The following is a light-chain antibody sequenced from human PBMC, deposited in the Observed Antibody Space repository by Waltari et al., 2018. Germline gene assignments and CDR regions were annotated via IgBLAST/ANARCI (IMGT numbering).Light chain of an antibody. J-gene: IGKJ4*01. CDR3: LHLNNFPLS. Sequence: DIQLTQSPSFLSASVRDRVTITCRASQSISTHLAWYQQKPGKGPKLLIYASSTLQSDIPSRFSGSGSGTEFTLTISSLQSEDFATYYCLHLNNFPLSFGGGTKVELK. V-gene: IGKV1-9*01. CDR1: QSISTH. CDR2: ASS.